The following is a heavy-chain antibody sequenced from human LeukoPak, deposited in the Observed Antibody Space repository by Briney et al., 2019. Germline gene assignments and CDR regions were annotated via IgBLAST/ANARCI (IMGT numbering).Heavy chain of an antibody. Sequence: ASVKVSCKASGYTFTSYDINWVRQATGQGLEWMGWMNPNSGSTGYAQKFQGRATLTRNPSISTAYMELSSLRSEDPAVYYCPRLKFHGSGSTNWFAPWGQGTLVTVSS. J-gene: IGHJ5*02. CDR2: MNPNSGST. D-gene: IGHD3-10*01. CDR3: PRLKFHGSGSTNWFAP. V-gene: IGHV1-8*01. CDR1: GYTFTSYD.